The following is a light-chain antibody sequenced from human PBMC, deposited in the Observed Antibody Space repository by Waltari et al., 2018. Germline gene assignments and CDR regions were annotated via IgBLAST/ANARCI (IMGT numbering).Light chain of an antibody. J-gene: IGKJ4*01. Sequence: DIQITQSPSSLSASVGDRVTISCRASRSISGYLNWYQQKPGKTPNLLIYSATILQSGFPSRFSLKGSWTDFTLSISSLQPEYFATYYCQQSFSAPLTFGGWTKVE. CDR2: SAT. CDR3: QQSFSAPLT. CDR1: RSISGY. V-gene: IGKV1-39*01.